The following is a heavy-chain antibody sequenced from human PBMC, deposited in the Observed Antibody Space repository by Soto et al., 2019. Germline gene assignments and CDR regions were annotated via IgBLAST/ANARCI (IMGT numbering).Heavy chain of an antibody. J-gene: IGHJ5*02. Sequence: PSETLSLTCTVSGGSISSSSYYWGWIRQPPGKGLEWIGSIYYSGSTYYNPSLKSRVTISVDTSKNQISLKLSSVTAADTAVYYCARRLAAAGREAWFGPWGQGTLVTVSS. CDR3: ARRLAAAGREAWFGP. D-gene: IGHD6-13*01. CDR2: IYYSGST. V-gene: IGHV4-39*01. CDR1: GGSISSSSYY.